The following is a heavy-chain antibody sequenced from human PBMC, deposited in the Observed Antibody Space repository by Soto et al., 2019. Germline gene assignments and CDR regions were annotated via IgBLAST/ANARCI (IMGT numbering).Heavy chain of an antibody. CDR1: GYTFSELS. V-gene: IGHV1-24*01. J-gene: IGHJ4*02. Sequence: ASVKVSCKVSGYTFSELSMHWVRQAPGKGPEWMGGFDPARGETLYAESFQGRVSMTTDTSTDTAHMELRSLRSEDAAVYYCATYTPDSWGQGTLVTVSS. CDR3: ATYTPDS. D-gene: IGHD2-15*01. CDR2: FDPARGET.